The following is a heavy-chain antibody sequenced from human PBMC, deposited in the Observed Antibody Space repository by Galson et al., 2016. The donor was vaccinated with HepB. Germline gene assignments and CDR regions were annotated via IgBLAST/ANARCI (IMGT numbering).Heavy chain of an antibody. CDR2: IYYTGST. CDR3: ARSSGSRNGYFDY. CDR1: GGSISRNSYY. J-gene: IGHJ4*02. V-gene: IGHV4-39*01. Sequence: SETLSLTCTVSGGSISRNSYYWGWIRQPPGKGLEWIGSIYYTGSTYDNPSLKRRVTMSVDRSKNQFSLRLSSVTAADTGVYYCARSSGSRNGYFDYWGQGALVTVSS. D-gene: IGHD1-26*01.